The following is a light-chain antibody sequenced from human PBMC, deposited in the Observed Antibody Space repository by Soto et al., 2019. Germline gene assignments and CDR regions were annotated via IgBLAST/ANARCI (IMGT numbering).Light chain of an antibody. CDR2: GAS. CDR3: QFYGSSPLT. Sequence: EIVLTQSPGTLSLSPGERATLSCRASQSDTSSSLAWYQEKPGQAPRLLIYGASSRATGIPDRFSGSGSGTDCTLTISRLEPEDFAVYYCQFYGSSPLTFGGGTKVEIK. CDR1: QSDTSSS. V-gene: IGKV3-20*01. J-gene: IGKJ4*01.